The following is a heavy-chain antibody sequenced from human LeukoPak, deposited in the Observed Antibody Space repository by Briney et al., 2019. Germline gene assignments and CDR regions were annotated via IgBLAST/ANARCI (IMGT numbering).Heavy chain of an antibody. CDR2: IKNDGAVK. CDR3: ARVRIGSSGFWWFDP. D-gene: IGHD3-22*01. J-gene: IGHJ5*02. V-gene: IGHV3-7*01. CDR1: GFTFSYHW. Sequence: GGSLRLSCAASGFTFSYHWMTWVRQAPGKGLEWVANIKNDGAVKNYVDSVKGRFTISRDNAKNSLYLQMNSLRAEDTAVYYCARVRIGSSGFWWFDPWGQGTLVTVSS.